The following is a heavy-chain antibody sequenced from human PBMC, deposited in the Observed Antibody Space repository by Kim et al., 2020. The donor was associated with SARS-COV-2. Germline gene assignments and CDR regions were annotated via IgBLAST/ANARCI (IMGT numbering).Heavy chain of an antibody. J-gene: IGHJ2*01. D-gene: IGHD3-22*01. CDR3: AKDRGYYDSSGHWYFDL. CDR2: ISGSGGST. Sequence: GGSLRLSCAASGFTFSSYAMSWVRQAPGKGLEWVSAISGSGGSTYYADSVKGRFTISRDNSKNTLYLQMNSLRAEDTAVYYCAKDRGYYDSSGHWYFDLWGRGTLVTVSS. CDR1: GFTFSSYA. V-gene: IGHV3-23*01.